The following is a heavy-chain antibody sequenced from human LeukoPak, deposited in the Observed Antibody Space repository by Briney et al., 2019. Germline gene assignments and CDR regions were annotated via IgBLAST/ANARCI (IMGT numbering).Heavy chain of an antibody. Sequence: GGSLRLSCAASGFTFSSYSMNWVRQAPGKGLEWVSSISSSSYIYYADSVKGRFTVSRDNAKNSLYLQMNSLRAEDTAVYYCAREPNSGSYSVDFDYWGQGTLVTVSS. CDR2: ISSSSYI. D-gene: IGHD1-26*01. CDR1: GFTFSSYS. CDR3: AREPNSGSYSVDFDY. V-gene: IGHV3-21*01. J-gene: IGHJ4*02.